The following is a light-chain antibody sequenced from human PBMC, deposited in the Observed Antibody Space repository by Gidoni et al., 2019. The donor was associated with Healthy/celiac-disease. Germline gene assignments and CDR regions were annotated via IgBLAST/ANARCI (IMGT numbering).Light chain of an antibody. CDR1: QSISRY. CDR3: QQRHSTPWT. Sequence: DIQLTQSPSSRSASVGDRVTITCRASQSISRYLNWYQQKPGKATKLLIYAASSLQRGVPSRFSGSGSATDFSLTISSLQPADFATYYCQQRHSTPWTFXQXTKVEIK. CDR2: AAS. J-gene: IGKJ1*01. V-gene: IGKV1-39*01.